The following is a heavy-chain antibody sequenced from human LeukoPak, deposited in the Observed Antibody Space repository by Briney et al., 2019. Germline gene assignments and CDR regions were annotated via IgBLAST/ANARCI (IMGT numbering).Heavy chain of an antibody. J-gene: IGHJ6*03. Sequence: AETLSLTCTVSGGSISSSSYYWGWLRQPPGKGLEWIGSIYHSGSTYYNPSLKSRVTLSVDTSKNQFSLKLSSVTAADTAVFYCAGSDYYYYMDVWGKGTTVTVSS. CDR3: AGSDYYYYMDV. V-gene: IGHV4-39*01. D-gene: IGHD3-10*01. CDR1: GGSISSSSYY. CDR2: IYHSGST.